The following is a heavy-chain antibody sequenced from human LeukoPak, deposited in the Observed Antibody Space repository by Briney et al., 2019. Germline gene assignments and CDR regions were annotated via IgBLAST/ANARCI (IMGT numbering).Heavy chain of an antibody. V-gene: IGHV3-30*18. CDR1: GFTFSSYG. CDR2: ISYDGSNK. CDR3: AKDNLGGQWLVGYLWYYFDY. D-gene: IGHD6-19*01. J-gene: IGHJ4*02. Sequence: PGRSLRLSCAASGFTFSSYGMHWVRQAPGKGLEWVAVISYDGSNKYYADSVKGRFTISRDNSKNTLYLQMNSLRAEDTAVYYCAKDNLGGQWLVGYLWYYFDYWGQGTLDTVSS.